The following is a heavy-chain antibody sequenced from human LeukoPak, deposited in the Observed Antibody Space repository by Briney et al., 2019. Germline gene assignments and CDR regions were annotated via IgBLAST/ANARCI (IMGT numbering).Heavy chain of an antibody. CDR1: GGTFISYA. V-gene: IGHV1-69*05. D-gene: IGHD3-22*01. CDR3: ARRVWYYDSSGYYYLEGLDY. CDR2: IIPIFGTA. Sequence: ASVKVSCKASGGTFISYAISWVRQAPGQGLEWMGGIIPIFGTANYAQKFQGRVTITTDESTSTAYMELSSLRSEDTAVYYCARRVWYYDSSGYYYLEGLDYWGQGTLVTVSS. J-gene: IGHJ4*02.